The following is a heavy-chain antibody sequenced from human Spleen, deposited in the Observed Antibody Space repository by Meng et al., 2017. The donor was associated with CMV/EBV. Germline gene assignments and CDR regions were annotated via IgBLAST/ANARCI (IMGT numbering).Heavy chain of an antibody. CDR3: ARQAKYYYYGMDV. J-gene: IGHJ6*02. CDR1: GYSFTSYW. V-gene: IGHV5-51*01. CDR2: IYPGDSDT. Sequence: GESLKISCKGSGYSFTSYWIGWVRQMPGKGLEWMGIIYPGDSDTRYSPSFQGQVTISADKSISTAYLQWSSLKASDTAMYHCARQAKYYYYGMDVWGQGTTVTVSS.